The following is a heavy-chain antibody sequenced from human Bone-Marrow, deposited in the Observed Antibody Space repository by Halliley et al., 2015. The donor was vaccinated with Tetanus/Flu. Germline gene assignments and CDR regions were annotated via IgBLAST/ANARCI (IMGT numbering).Heavy chain of an antibody. Sequence: TASGFTFSSYEMNWVRQAPGKGLEWVSYISSSGSHIYYADSVKGRFTISRDDAKNSLFLQMNSLRVEDTAIYYCARDGQQLVPIDYWGQGTLVTVSS. V-gene: IGHV3-48*03. D-gene: IGHD6-13*01. CDR1: GFTFSSYE. CDR3: ARDGQQLVPIDY. CDR2: ISSSGSHI. J-gene: IGHJ4*02.